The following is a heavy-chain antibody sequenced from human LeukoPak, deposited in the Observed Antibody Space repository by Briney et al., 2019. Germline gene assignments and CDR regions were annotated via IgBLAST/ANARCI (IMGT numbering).Heavy chain of an antibody. V-gene: IGHV3-21*01. CDR3: ARRGEGYSSSWYLN. D-gene: IGHD6-13*01. CDR1: GFTFSSYA. Sequence: GGSVRLSCAASGFTFSSYAMSWVRQAPGKGLEWVSSISSSSSYIYYADSVKGRFTISRDNAKNSLYLQMNSLRAEDTAVYYCARRGEGYSSSWYLNWGQGTLVTVSS. J-gene: IGHJ4*02. CDR2: ISSSSSYI.